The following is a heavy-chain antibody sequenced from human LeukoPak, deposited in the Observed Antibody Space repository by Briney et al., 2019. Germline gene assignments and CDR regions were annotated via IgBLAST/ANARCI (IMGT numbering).Heavy chain of an antibody. J-gene: IGHJ5*02. D-gene: IGHD6-13*01. Sequence: KPSETLSLTCTVSGGSISSSSYYWGWIRQPPGKGLEWIGSIYYSGSTYYNPSLKSRVTISVDTSKNQFSLKLSSVTAADTAVYYCARAIGSSSWYVGWFDPWGQGTLVTVSS. V-gene: IGHV4-39*07. CDR1: GGSISSSSYY. CDR3: ARAIGSSSWYVGWFDP. CDR2: IYYSGST.